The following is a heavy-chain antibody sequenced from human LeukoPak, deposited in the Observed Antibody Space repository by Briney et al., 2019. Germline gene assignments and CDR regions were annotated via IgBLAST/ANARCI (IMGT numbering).Heavy chain of an antibody. V-gene: IGHV4-61*02. Sequence: KASETLSLXCTVSGGSISSGDYYWSWSRQPPGKGPEWIGRIYTSGSTNYNPSLKSRVTISVDTSKNQFSLKLSSVTAADTAVYYCARLSGGSYYYYYYYMDVWGKGTTVTVSS. D-gene: IGHD1-26*01. CDR1: GGSISSGDYY. CDR3: ARLSGGSYYYYYYYMDV. CDR2: IYTSGST. J-gene: IGHJ6*03.